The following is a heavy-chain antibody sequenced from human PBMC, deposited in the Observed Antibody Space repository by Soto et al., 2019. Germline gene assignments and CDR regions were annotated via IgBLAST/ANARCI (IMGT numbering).Heavy chain of an antibody. V-gene: IGHV5-51*01. CDR2: IYPGDSDT. D-gene: IGHD6-19*01. J-gene: IGHJ6*02. Sequence: HVESLTISCEGSGYSFTRYWIVCVRQMPGKGLEWMGTIYPGDSDTRYSPSFQGQVTISADKSISTDYLQWSSLKASDTAMYYCARQVVDGTFRSYYYGMDVWGQGTTVTVSS. CDR3: ARQVVDGTFRSYYYGMDV. CDR1: GYSFTRYW.